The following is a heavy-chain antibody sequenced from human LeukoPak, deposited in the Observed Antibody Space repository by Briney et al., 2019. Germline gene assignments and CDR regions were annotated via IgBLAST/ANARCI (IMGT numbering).Heavy chain of an antibody. J-gene: IGHJ6*02. CDR3: ARDYCSGGSCYSRWGWYYYYGMDV. V-gene: IGHV3-21*01. CDR1: GFTFSSYS. D-gene: IGHD2-15*01. CDR2: ISSSSSYI. Sequence: PGGSLRLSCAASGFTFSSYSMNWVRQAPGKGLEWVSSISSSSSYIYYADSVKGRFTISRDNAKNSLYLQMNSLRAEDTAVYYCARDYCSGGSCYSRWGWYYYYGMDVWGQGTTVTVSS.